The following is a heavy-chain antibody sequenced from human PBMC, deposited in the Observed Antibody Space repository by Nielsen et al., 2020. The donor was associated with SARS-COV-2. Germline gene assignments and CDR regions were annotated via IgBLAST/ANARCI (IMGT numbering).Heavy chain of an antibody. D-gene: IGHD2-2*02. CDR3: ARDCNNSNCYISGDYFDS. Sequence: SVKVSCKASGGTFSTNTINWVRQAPGQGLEWMGRIIPLIDVTNYGQKFRGRITITADKSTGTAYMDLDSLTSEDTAVYYCARDCNNSNCYISGDYFDSWGQETLVTVSS. CDR2: IIPLIDVT. J-gene: IGHJ4*02. CDR1: GGTFSTNT. V-gene: IGHV1-69*04.